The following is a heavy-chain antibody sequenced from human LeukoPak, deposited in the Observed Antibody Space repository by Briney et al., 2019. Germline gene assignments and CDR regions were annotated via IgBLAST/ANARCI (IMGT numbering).Heavy chain of an antibody. V-gene: IGHV3-48*02. CDR2: ISSSTRRI. D-gene: IGHD2-2*01. CDR3: AREFPPHCSSTSCYPDH. J-gene: IGHJ5*02. CDR1: GFNFSSYS. Sequence: PGGSLRLSCAASGFNFSSYSLNWVRQAPGKGLEWVSYISSSTRRIYYADSVKGRFTISRDCAKNSLYLQMDSLRDEDTAMYYCAREFPPHCSSTSCYPDHWGQGTLVTVSS.